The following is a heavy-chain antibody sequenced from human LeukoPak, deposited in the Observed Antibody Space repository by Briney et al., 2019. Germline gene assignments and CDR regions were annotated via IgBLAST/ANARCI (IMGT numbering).Heavy chain of an antibody. CDR2: ISGSGGST. CDR1: GFTFSSYA. D-gene: IGHD3-22*01. V-gene: IGHV3-23*01. CDR3: AKDRASSGYYYWFDP. J-gene: IGHJ5*02. Sequence: GGSLRLSCAASGFTFSSYAMSWVRQAPGKGLEWVSAISGSGGSTYYADSVKGRFTISRDNSKNTLYLQMNSLRAEDPAVYYCAKDRASSGYYYWFDPWGQGTLVTVSS.